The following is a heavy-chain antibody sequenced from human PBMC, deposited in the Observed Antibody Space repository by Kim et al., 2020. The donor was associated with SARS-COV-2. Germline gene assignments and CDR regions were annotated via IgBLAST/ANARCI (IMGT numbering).Heavy chain of an antibody. D-gene: IGHD5-18*01. J-gene: IGHJ4*02. CDR2: IIPIFGTA. V-gene: IGHV1-69*13. Sequence: SVKVSCKASGGTFSSYAISWVRQAPGQGLEWMGGIIPIFGTANYAQKFQGRVTITADESTSTAYMELSSLRSEDTAVYYCARVPKPSAMAQQSYYFDYWGQGTLVTVSS. CDR1: GGTFSSYA. CDR3: ARVPKPSAMAQQSYYFDY.